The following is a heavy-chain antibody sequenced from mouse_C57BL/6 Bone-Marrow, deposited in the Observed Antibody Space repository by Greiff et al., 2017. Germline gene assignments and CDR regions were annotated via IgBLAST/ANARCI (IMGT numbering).Heavy chain of an antibody. CDR1: GYAFTNYL. D-gene: IGHD1-1*01. V-gene: IGHV1-54*01. CDR2: INPGSGGT. J-gene: IGHJ2*01. Sequence: VQLQQSGAELVRPGTSVKVSCKASGYAFTNYLIEWVKQRPGQGLEWIGVINPGSGGTTYNEKFKGKATLTADKSSSTAYMQLSSLTSEDSAVYFCARKDYYGSSFDYWGKGTTLTVSS. CDR3: ARKDYYGSSFDY.